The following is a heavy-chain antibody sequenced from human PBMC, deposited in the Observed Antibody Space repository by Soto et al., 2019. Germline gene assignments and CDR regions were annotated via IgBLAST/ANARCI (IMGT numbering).Heavy chain of an antibody. V-gene: IGHV5-51*01. CDR3: ARTTATNYDFWSGHQWNPYYYYGMDV. CDR2: IYPGDSDT. Sequence: GESLNISCKGSGYSFTSYWIGWVRQMPGKGLEWMGIIYPGDSDTRYSPSFQGQVTISADKSISTAYLQWSSLKASDTDMYYCARTTATNYDFWSGHQWNPYYYYGMDVWGQGTTVTVS. D-gene: IGHD3-3*01. CDR1: GYSFTSYW. J-gene: IGHJ6*02.